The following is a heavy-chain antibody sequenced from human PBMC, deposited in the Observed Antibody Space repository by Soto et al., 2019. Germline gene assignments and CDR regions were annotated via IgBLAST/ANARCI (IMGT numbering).Heavy chain of an antibody. V-gene: IGHV1-2*02. CDR1: GYTFTDHY. CDR2: ISPKSGDT. CDR3: AKLAYYHYAMDV. Sequence: GASVKVSCKPSGYTFTDHYLHWVRQAPGQGLEWMGWISPKSGDTKYAQNFQGRVTMTRDTSIRAAYMELSSLTSDDTAVYYCAKLAYYHYAMDVWGQGTTVTVSS. J-gene: IGHJ6*02.